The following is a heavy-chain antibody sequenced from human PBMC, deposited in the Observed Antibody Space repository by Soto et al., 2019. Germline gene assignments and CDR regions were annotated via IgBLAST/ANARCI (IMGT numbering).Heavy chain of an antibody. CDR2: INQDGSEK. Sequence: GGSLRLSCVASGFTFSSYWMTWVRQAPGKGLEWVANINQDGSEKYHVDSVKGRFTISRDNAKNSLYLQMNSLRVEDTAVYYCARGGSASYWGQGTLVTVSS. D-gene: IGHD3-10*01. J-gene: IGHJ4*02. CDR3: ARGGSASY. V-gene: IGHV3-7*01. CDR1: GFTFSSYW.